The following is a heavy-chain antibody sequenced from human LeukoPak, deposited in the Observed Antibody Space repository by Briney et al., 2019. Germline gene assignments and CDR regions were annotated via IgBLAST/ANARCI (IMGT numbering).Heavy chain of an antibody. V-gene: IGHV1-46*01. CDR2: INPSGGST. Sequence: RASVKVSCKASGYTFTSYYMHWVRQAPGQGLEWMGIINPSGGSTSYAQKFQGRVTMTRDTSTSTVYMELSSLRSEDTAVYYCARSREEDTAYCGGDCFPFQHWGQGTLVTVSS. CDR3: ARSREEDTAYCGGDCFPFQH. CDR1: GYTFTSYY. D-gene: IGHD2-21*01. J-gene: IGHJ1*01.